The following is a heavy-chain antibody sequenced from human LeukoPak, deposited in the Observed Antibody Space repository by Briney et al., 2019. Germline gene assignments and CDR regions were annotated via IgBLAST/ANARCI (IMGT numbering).Heavy chain of an antibody. CDR3: ARGGQQLDGGWFDP. V-gene: IGHV1-69*06. D-gene: IGHD6-13*01. CDR2: IIPIFGTA. CDR1: GGTFSSYA. Sequence: SVKVSCKASGGTFSSYAISWVRQAPGQGLEWMGGIIPIFGTANYAQKFQGRVTITADKSTNTAYMELSSLRSEDTAVYYCARGGQQLDGGWFDPWGQGTLVSVSS. J-gene: IGHJ5*02.